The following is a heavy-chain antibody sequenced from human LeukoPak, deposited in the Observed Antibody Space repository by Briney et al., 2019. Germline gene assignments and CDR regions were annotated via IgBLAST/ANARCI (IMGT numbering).Heavy chain of an antibody. CDR3: ARGGDSADYWYYGMDV. Sequence: SGGSLRLSCAASGFTVRSNYMSWVRQAPGKGLEWVSVIHSGGSTYYADSVKGRFTISRDNSKNTLYLQMNSLRAEDTAVYYCARGGDSADYWYYGMDVWGQGTTVTVSS. D-gene: IGHD4-17*01. J-gene: IGHJ6*02. CDR2: IHSGGST. V-gene: IGHV3-66*01. CDR1: GFTVRSNY.